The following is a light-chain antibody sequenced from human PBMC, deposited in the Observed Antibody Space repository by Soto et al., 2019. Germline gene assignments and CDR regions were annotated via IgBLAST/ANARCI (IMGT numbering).Light chain of an antibody. V-gene: IGKV1-5*03. CDR3: LQDHNYQWT. CDR2: KAS. Sequence: DIQMTQSPSTLSGSVGDRVTITCRASQTISSWLAWYQQKPGKAPKLLIYKASTLKSGVPSRFSGSGSGTEFTLTISSLQPDDFATYYCLQDHNYQWTFGQGTKVDIK. J-gene: IGKJ2*02. CDR1: QTISSW.